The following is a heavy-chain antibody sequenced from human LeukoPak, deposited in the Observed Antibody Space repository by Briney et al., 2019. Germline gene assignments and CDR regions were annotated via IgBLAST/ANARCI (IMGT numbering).Heavy chain of an antibody. CDR2: ISSNGGST. Sequence: GGSLRLSCSASGFTFSSYAMHWVRQAPGKGLEYVSAISSNGGSTYYADSVKGRFTISRDNSKNTLYLQMSSLRAEDTAVYYCAKSNSYPSSGWYGGYYWGQGTLVIVSS. V-gene: IGHV3-64D*06. D-gene: IGHD6-19*01. CDR3: AKSNSYPSSGWYGGYY. CDR1: GFTFSSYA. J-gene: IGHJ4*02.